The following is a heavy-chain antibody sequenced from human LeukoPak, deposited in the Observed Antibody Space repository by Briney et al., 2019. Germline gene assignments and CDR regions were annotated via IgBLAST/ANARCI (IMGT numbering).Heavy chain of an antibody. D-gene: IGHD5-18*01. V-gene: IGHV3-23*01. Sequence: GGSLRLSCAASKFTFSTFSMSWVRQAPGKGLEWVSSISGSGGYTYYADSVKGRFTISRDNSKNTLFLQMNSLRAEDTAVYYCARSARGPYYYYMDVWGKGTTVTVSS. CDR1: KFTFSTFS. CDR3: ARSARGPYYYYMDV. J-gene: IGHJ6*03. CDR2: ISGSGGYT.